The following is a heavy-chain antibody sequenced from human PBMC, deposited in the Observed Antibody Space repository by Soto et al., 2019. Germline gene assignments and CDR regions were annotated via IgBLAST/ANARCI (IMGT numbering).Heavy chain of an antibody. CDR1: GTTFIGYG. V-gene: IGHV1-18*01. Sequence: QVQLVQSGAEGRKPGASVKVSCKAPGTTFIGYGISWGRQAPGQGLEWMGWISSYNGNTDYAQNLQGRVTLTTDTSRTTAYMELRNLRSDDTAVYFCAREPGYYSGWYCDHWGQGTLVTVSS. D-gene: IGHD6-19*01. J-gene: IGHJ4*02. CDR2: ISSYNGNT. CDR3: AREPGYYSGWYCDH.